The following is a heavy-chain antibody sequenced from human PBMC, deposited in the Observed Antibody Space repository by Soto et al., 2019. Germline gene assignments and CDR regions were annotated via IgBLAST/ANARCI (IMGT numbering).Heavy chain of an antibody. CDR2: ISYDGKNI. J-gene: IGHJ5*01. CDR3: ARWAEFRGPFDS. CDR1: GFTFSSCG. Sequence: QVQLVESGGGVVQPGRSLRLSCAASGFTFSSCGMHWVRQAPGKGLEWVSLISYDGKNIYYADSVKGRFTTSRDNSDSTLYLQMNSLRPEDTAVYYCARWAEFRGPFDSWGRGTLVTVSS. V-gene: IGHV3-30*03.